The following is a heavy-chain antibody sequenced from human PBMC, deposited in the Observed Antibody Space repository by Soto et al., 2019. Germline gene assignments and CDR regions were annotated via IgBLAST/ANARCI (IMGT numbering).Heavy chain of an antibody. V-gene: IGHV5-51*01. CDR2: IYPGDSDT. Sequence: PGESLKISCQGSGYSFASYWNGWVRQMPGKDLEWMGIIYPGDSDTRYSPSFQGQVTISADKSLRTAYLQWTSLKASDTALYYCARTRSFTLGFYYDGMDVWGQGTTVTVSS. CDR3: ARTRSFTLGFYYDGMDV. J-gene: IGHJ6*02. CDR1: GYSFASYW. D-gene: IGHD6-6*01.